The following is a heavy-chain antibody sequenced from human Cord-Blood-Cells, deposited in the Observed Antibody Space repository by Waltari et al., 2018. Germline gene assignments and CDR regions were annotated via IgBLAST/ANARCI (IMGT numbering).Heavy chain of an antibody. CDR1: GGSISRYY. V-gene: IGHV4-59*08. CDR3: ARQVRYCSSTSCNDAFDI. D-gene: IGHD2-2*01. Sequence: QVQLQESGPGLVKPSETLSLTCTVSGGSISRYYWSWLRQPPGEGLEWIGYLYYRGSTNYNPSLKSRVTISVDTSKNQFSRKLSSVTAADTAVYYCARQVRYCSSTSCNDAFDIWGQGTMVTVSS. J-gene: IGHJ3*02. CDR2: LYYRGST.